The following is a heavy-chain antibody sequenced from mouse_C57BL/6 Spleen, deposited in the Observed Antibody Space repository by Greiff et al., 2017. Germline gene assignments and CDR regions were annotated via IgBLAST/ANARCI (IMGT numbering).Heavy chain of an antibody. CDR3: ARSNDGYFMDY. D-gene: IGHD2-3*01. CDR2: IDPSDSET. J-gene: IGHJ4*01. V-gene: IGHV1-52*01. Sequence: QVQLQQPGAELVRPGSSVKLSCKASGYTFTSYWMHWVKQRPIQGLEWIGNIDPSDSETHYTQKFKDKATLTVDKSSSTAYMQLSSLTSEDSAVYYCARSNDGYFMDYWGQGTSVTVSS. CDR1: GYTFTSYW.